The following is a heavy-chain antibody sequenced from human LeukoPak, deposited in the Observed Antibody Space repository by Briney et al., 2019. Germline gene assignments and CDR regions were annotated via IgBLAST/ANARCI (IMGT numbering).Heavy chain of an antibody. J-gene: IGHJ4*02. CDR2: IYYSGST. CDR3: AREYGSGSYFTKSYFDY. V-gene: IGHV4-39*07. Sequence: EAPLLISTVAGGSISSSSYCWCWIRPPPGEGLGWGGIIYYSGSTNYNPSLKSRVTISVDTSKNQFSLKLSSVTAADTAVYYCAREYGSGSYFTKSYFDYWGQGTLVTVSS. CDR1: GGSISSSSYC. D-gene: IGHD3-10*01.